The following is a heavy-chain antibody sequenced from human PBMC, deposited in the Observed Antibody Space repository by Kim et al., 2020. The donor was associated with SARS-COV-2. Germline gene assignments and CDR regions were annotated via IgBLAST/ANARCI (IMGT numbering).Heavy chain of an antibody. CDR1: GDSISSNDYF. CDR2: SSYSGIA. D-gene: IGHD6-19*01. Sequence: SETLSLTCTVSGDSISSNDYFWGWIRKPPGKGLEWIGSSSYSGIAYYNPSLKSRVTISVDTSKNQFSLKLSSVTAADTAVYYCARRGSGWYIHYWGQGTLVTVSS. V-gene: IGHV4-39*01. J-gene: IGHJ4*02. CDR3: ARRGSGWYIHY.